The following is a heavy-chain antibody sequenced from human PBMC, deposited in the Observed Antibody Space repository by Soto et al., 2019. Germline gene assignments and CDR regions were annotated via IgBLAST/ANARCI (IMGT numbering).Heavy chain of an antibody. J-gene: IGHJ4*02. Sequence: GESLKISCQSSGYTFSNFWIGWVRQLPGKGLEWMGIIYPGDHETRYSPSFHGKVTISADRSINTAYLQWNSLEASDTAFYFCARSPRSSPYFDYWGRGAPVTVSS. CDR2: IYPGDHET. D-gene: IGHD6-13*01. CDR1: GYTFSNFW. CDR3: ARSPRSSPYFDY. V-gene: IGHV5-51*01.